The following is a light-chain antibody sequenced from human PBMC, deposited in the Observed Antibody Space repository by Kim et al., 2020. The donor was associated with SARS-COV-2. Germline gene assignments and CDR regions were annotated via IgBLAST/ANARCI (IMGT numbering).Light chain of an antibody. CDR1: QSVSSS. Sequence: EIVMTQSPAILSVSPGERATLSCRASQSVSSSLAWYQQRPGQAPRLLIYGASTRATGIPARFSGSGSGTEFTLTISSLQSEDFALYYCQQYKKWPPHTFGQGTKLEI. CDR2: GAS. J-gene: IGKJ2*01. V-gene: IGKV3-15*01. CDR3: QQYKKWPPHT.